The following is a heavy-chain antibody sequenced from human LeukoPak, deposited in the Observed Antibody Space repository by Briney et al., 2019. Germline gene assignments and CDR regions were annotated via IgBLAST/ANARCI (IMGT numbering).Heavy chain of an antibody. CDR1: GYSFTSYW. CDR3: ARLGYYDSSGGYYFDY. D-gene: IGHD3-22*01. Sequence: GESLKISCKGSGYSFTSYWIGWARQMPGKGLEWMGIIYPGDSDTRYSPSFQGQVTISADKSISTAYLQWSSLKASDTAMYYCARLGYYDSSGGYYFDYWGQGTLVTVSS. CDR2: IYPGDSDT. V-gene: IGHV5-51*01. J-gene: IGHJ4*02.